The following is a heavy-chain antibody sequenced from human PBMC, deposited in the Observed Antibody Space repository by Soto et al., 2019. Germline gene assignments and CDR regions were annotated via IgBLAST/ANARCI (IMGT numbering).Heavy chain of an antibody. CDR1: GGSISSYY. J-gene: IGHJ4*02. V-gene: IGHV4-59*01. CDR3: ARNNYDFWSGYPTAFDY. Sequence: SETLSLTCTVSGGSISSYYWSWIRQPPGKGLEWIGYIYYSGSTNYHPSLKSRVTISVDTSKNQFSLKLSAVTAADTAVYYCARNNYDFWSGYPTAFDYWGQGTLVTVSS. CDR2: IYYSGST. D-gene: IGHD3-3*01.